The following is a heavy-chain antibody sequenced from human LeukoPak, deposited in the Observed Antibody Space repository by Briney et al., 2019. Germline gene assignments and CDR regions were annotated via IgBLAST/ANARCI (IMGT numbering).Heavy chain of an antibody. CDR1: GGSISSYY. CDR3: ASRTYYGSGNWFDP. V-gene: IGHV4-59*12. D-gene: IGHD3-10*01. CDR2: IYYSGST. Sequence: SEALSLTCTVSGGSISSYYWSWIRQPPGKGLEWIGYIYYSGSTNYNPSLKSRVTISVDTSKNQFSLKLSSVTAADTAVYYCASRTYYGSGNWFDPWGQGTLVTVSS. J-gene: IGHJ5*02.